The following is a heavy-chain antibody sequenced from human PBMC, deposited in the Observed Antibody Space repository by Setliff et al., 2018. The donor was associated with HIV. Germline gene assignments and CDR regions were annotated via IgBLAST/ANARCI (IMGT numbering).Heavy chain of an antibody. CDR2: IWYDGTKE. J-gene: IGHJ4*02. CDR1: DRSFTFRSYG. CDR3: ITDRLPGGGTYYTGFLGY. D-gene: IGHD1-26*01. Sequence: GGSLRLSCVASDRSFTFRSYGMHWVRQAPGKGPEWLALIWYDGTKEYYADSVKGRFTISRDDSQNTLYLQMNSLKTEDTAVYYCITDRLPGGGTYYTGFLGYWGLGTLVTVSS. V-gene: IGHV3-30*02.